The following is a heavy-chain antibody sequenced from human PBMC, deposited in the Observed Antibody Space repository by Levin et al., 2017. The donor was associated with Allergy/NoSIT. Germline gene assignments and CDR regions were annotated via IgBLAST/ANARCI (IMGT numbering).Heavy chain of an antibody. D-gene: IGHD6-19*01. Sequence: ASVKVSCKASGYTFTGYYMHWVRQAPGQGLEWMGWINPNSGGTNYAQKFQGWVTMTRDTSISTAYMELSRLRSDDTAVYYCARSSEWLVSQIVVFDYWGQGTLVTVSS. CDR2: INPNSGGT. CDR1: GYTFTGYY. CDR3: ARSSEWLVSQIVVFDY. J-gene: IGHJ4*02. V-gene: IGHV1-2*04.